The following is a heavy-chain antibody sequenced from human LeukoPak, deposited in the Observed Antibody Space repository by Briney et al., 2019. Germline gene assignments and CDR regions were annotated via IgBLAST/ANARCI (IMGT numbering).Heavy chain of an antibody. V-gene: IGHV4-59*01. J-gene: IGHJ5*02. D-gene: IGHD6-13*01. CDR1: GGPINNYY. CDR3: ARAKITAADIDRPFDP. Sequence: PSETLSLTCNVSGGPINNYYWGWLRQSPGKGLEWIASVYYSGSTDYNPPLKSRVTISLDKSKNHFSLKLSSVTAADTALYYCARAKITAADIDRPFDPWGQGTLVTVSP. CDR2: VYYSGST.